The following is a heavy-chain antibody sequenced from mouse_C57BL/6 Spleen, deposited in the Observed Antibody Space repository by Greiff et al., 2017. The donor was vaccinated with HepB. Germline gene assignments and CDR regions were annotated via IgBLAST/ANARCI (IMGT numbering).Heavy chain of an antibody. J-gene: IGHJ3*01. Sequence: VKLMESGAELVRPGTSVKVSCKASGYAFTNYLIEWVKQRPGQGLEWIGVINPGSGGTNYNEKFKGKATLTADKSSSTAYMQLSSLTSEDSAVYFCARGERITTVVAPFAYWGQGTLVTVSA. CDR1: GYAFTNYL. CDR2: INPGSGGT. D-gene: IGHD1-1*01. V-gene: IGHV1-54*01. CDR3: ARGERITTVVAPFAY.